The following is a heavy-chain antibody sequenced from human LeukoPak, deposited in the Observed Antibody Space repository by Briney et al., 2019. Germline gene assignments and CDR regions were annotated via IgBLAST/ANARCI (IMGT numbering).Heavy chain of an antibody. V-gene: IGHV3-30*04. J-gene: IGHJ3*02. Sequence: GGSLRLSCAASGFTFSSYAMHWVSQAPGKGLEWVAVISYDGSNKYYADSVKGRFTISRGNSKNTLYLQMNSLRAEDTAVYYCAREPITIFGTAFDIWGQGTMVTVSS. D-gene: IGHD3-3*01. CDR2: ISYDGSNK. CDR3: AREPITIFGTAFDI. CDR1: GFTFSSYA.